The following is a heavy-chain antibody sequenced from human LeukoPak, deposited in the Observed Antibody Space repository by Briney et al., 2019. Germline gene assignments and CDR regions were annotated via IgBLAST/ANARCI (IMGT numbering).Heavy chain of an antibody. Sequence: ASVKVSCQTSGYTFTSYGYSWDRQAPGQGLEWMGIINPSGGSTSYAQKYQGRVPMTRDTSTSTVYMELCSLRSEDTAVYYCARGDDSSGSWGQGTLVTVSS. V-gene: IGHV1-46*01. CDR2: INPSGGST. CDR1: GYTFTSYG. J-gene: IGHJ4*02. D-gene: IGHD3-22*01. CDR3: ARGDDSSGS.